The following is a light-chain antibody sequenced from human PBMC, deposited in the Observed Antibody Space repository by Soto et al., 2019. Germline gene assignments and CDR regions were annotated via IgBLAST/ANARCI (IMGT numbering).Light chain of an antibody. CDR1: QSVSSN. CDR3: QHDSNIPLT. CDR2: GAS. V-gene: IGKV3-15*01. Sequence: EIVMTQSPATLSVSPGERATLSCRASQSVSSNFAWYQQKPGQAPSLLIYGASTKATGIPASFSGSRSGTEVTLTISRLQAEDFAFYYCQHDSNIPLTFGGGTKVEIK. J-gene: IGKJ4*01.